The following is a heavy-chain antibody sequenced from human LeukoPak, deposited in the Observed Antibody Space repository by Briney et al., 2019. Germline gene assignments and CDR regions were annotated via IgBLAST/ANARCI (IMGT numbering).Heavy chain of an antibody. D-gene: IGHD6-13*01. CDR1: GFTFSSYT. V-gene: IGHV3-48*02. J-gene: IGHJ3*02. CDR3: ASKRYSSTWRDAFDI. CDR2: ISSSGTTI. Sequence: PGGSLRLACAASGFTFSSYTMNWVRRAPGKGVEWVSSISSSGTTINYADSVKGRFIISRDNAKNSLSLQMNSLGDEDTAVYYCASKRYSSTWRDAFDIWGQGTMVTVSS.